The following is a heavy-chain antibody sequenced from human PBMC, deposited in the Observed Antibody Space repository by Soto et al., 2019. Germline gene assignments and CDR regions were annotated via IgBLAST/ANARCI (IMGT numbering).Heavy chain of an antibody. J-gene: IGHJ5*02. CDR2: ISSSSSTI. CDR1: GFTFSSYS. V-gene: IGHV3-48*02. D-gene: IGHD1-26*01. CDR3: ARSPRELLRWFDP. Sequence: EVQLVESGGDLVQPGGSLRLSCAASGFTFSSYSMNWVRQAPGKGLEWVSYISSSSSTIYYADSVKGRFTISRDNAKNSLYLQMNSLRDGDTAVYYCARSPRELLRWFDPWGQGTLVTVSS.